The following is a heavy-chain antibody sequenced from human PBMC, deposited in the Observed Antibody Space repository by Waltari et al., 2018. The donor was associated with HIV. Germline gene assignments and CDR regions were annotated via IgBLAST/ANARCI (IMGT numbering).Heavy chain of an antibody. J-gene: IGHJ6*02. V-gene: IGHV4-4*02. Sequence: QVQLQASGPGLVQPSETLSLTCGVSGDSITNTNWWSWVRQPPGKGLEWIGEMYHSGHSNYNPSLKSRTTISVDKSKNQFSLRLSSVTAADTAVYYCARRRIDSDTWPYGMDVWGQGTTVTVSS. CDR3: ARRRIDSDTWPYGMDV. CDR1: GDSITNTNW. CDR2: MYHSGHS. D-gene: IGHD2-21*01.